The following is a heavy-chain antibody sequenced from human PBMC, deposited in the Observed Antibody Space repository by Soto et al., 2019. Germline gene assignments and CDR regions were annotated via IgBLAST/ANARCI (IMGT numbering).Heavy chain of an antibody. Sequence: QVQLVESGGGVVQPGRSLRLSCAASGFTFSSYAMHWVRQAPGKGLEWVAVISYDGSNKYYADSVKGRFTISRDNSKNTLYLQMNSLRAEDTAVYYCARGGGNRYIAPPPNRHYGMDVWGQGTTVTVSS. J-gene: IGHJ6*02. D-gene: IGHD1-20*01. V-gene: IGHV3-30-3*01. CDR3: ARGGGNRYIAPPPNRHYGMDV. CDR2: ISYDGSNK. CDR1: GFTFSSYA.